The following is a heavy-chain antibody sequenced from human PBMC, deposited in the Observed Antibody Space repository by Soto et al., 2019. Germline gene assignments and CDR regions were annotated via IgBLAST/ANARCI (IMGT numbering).Heavy chain of an antibody. CDR1: GVSISSYY. CDR3: ARDRVSNQWWYRGYDY. Sequence: SETLSLTCTVSGVSISSYYWSWIRQPPGKGLEWIGYIYYSGSTNYNPSLKSRVTISVDTSKNQFSLKLSSVTAADTAVYYCARDRVSNQWWYRGYDYWGQGTLVTVSS. CDR2: IYYSGST. D-gene: IGHD2-15*01. J-gene: IGHJ4*02. V-gene: IGHV4-59*01.